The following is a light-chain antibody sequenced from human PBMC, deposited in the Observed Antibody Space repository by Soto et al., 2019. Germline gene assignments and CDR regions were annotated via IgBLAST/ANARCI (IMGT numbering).Light chain of an antibody. V-gene: IGLV1-44*01. Sequence: QAVVTQPPSASGTPGQRVTISCSGSSSNIGSNTVNWYQQLPGTAPKLLIYSNNQRPSGVPDRFSGSKSGTSASLAISGLQSEDEADYYCAAWDDSLNAVYVFGTGTKLTVL. CDR3: AAWDDSLNAVYV. CDR1: SSNIGSNT. J-gene: IGLJ1*01. CDR2: SNN.